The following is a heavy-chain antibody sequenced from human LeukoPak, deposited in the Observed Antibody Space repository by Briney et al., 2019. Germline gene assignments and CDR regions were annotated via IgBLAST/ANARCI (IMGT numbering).Heavy chain of an antibody. J-gene: IGHJ3*02. V-gene: IGHV3-23*01. Sequence: GGSLRLSCAASGFTFSSYSMNWVRQAPGKGLEWVSAISGSGGSTYYADSVKGRFTISRDNSKNTLYLQMNSLRAEDTAVYYCAKDVVVVVAAVLDAFDIWGQGTMVTVSS. CDR1: GFTFSSYS. CDR2: ISGSGGST. CDR3: AKDVVVVVAAVLDAFDI. D-gene: IGHD2-15*01.